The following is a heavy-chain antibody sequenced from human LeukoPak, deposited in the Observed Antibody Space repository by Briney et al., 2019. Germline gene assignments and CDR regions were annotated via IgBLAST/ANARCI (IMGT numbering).Heavy chain of an antibody. CDR1: GFTFDDYG. Sequence: GSLRLSCAASGFTFDDYGMSWIRQPPGKGLEWIGEINHSGSTNYNPSLKSRVTISVDTSKNQFSLKLSSVTAADTAVYYCASMSIAARNYYYYMDVWGKGTTVTVSS. V-gene: IGHV4-34*01. CDR3: ASMSIAARNYYYYMDV. D-gene: IGHD6-6*01. J-gene: IGHJ6*03. CDR2: INHSGST.